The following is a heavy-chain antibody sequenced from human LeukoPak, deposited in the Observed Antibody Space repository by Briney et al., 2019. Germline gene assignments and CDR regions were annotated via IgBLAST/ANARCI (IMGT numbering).Heavy chain of an antibody. CDR3: ARFDSSGYMKPYNWFDP. D-gene: IGHD3-22*01. CDR2: ISSSSSYI. Sequence: GGSLRLSCAASGFTFSSYSMNWVRQAPGKGLEWVSSISSSSSYIYYADSVKGRFTISRDNAKNSLYLQMNSLRAEDTVVYYCARFDSSGYMKPYNWFDPWGQGTLVTVSS. V-gene: IGHV3-21*01. J-gene: IGHJ5*02. CDR1: GFTFSSYS.